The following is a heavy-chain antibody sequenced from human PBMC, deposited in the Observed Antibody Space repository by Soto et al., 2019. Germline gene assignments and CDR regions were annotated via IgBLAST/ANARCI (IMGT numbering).Heavy chain of an antibody. D-gene: IGHD3-3*01. CDR2: IYHSGST. V-gene: IGHV4-30-2*01. CDR3: ARGGGDYDFRRNFGWFDP. Sequence: ASETLSLTCAVSGGSISSGGYSWSWIRQPPGKGLEWIGYIYHSGSTYYNPSLKSRVTISVDRSKNQFSLKLSSVTAADTAVYYCARGGGDYDFRRNFGWFDPWGQGTLVTVSS. CDR1: GGSISSGGYS. J-gene: IGHJ5*02.